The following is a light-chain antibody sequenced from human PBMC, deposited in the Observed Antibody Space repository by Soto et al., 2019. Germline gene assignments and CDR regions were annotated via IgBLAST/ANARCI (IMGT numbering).Light chain of an antibody. J-gene: IGLJ1*01. V-gene: IGLV2-14*01. CDR3: SSYTSSSTYV. CDR1: SSDVGGYNY. Sequence: QSVLTQPASVSGSPGQSITISCTGTSSDVGGYNYVSWYQQHPGKAPKLMIYEVSNRPSGVSNRFSGSKSGNTASLTISGLRAEDEADYYCSSYTSSSTYVFGTRTKVTVL. CDR2: EVS.